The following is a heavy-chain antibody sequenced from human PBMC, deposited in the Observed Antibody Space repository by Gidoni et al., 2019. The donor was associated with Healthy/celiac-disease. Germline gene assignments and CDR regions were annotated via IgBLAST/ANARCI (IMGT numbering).Heavy chain of an antibody. CDR1: GFTVSSNY. J-gene: IGHJ4*02. CDR2: IYSGGST. D-gene: IGHD5-18*01. Sequence: EVQLVESGGGVVQPGGSLRLSCAASGFTVSSNYMSWVRQAPGKGLEWVSVIYSGGSTYYADSVKGRFTTSRDNSKNTLYLQMNSLRAEDTAVYYCAREARTAMDPKTFDYWGQGTLVTVSS. V-gene: IGHV3-66*01. CDR3: AREARTAMDPKTFDY.